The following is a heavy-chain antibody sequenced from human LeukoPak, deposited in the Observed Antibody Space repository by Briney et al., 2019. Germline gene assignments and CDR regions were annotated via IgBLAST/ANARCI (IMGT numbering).Heavy chain of an antibody. Sequence: PSETLSLTCAVYGESFRGYYWTWIRQTPGKGLEWIGEIDHIGRTTYNPSLKSRVTISVDTSKNQFSLKLSSVTAADTAAYYCASKYSSGWGRINWYFDLWGRGTLVTVSS. J-gene: IGHJ2*01. CDR3: ASKYSSGWGRINWYFDL. D-gene: IGHD6-19*01. CDR1: GESFRGYY. CDR2: IDHIGRT. V-gene: IGHV4-34*01.